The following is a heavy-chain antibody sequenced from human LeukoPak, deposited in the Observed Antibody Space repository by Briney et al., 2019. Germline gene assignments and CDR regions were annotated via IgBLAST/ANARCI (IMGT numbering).Heavy chain of an antibody. D-gene: IGHD2-21*02. J-gene: IGHJ5*02. CDR2: INPNSGGT. V-gene: IGHV1-2*02. CDR1: GYTFTGYY. CDR3: ARAARLHLVKKIARDWFDP. Sequence: ASVKVSCKASGYTFTGYYMHWVRQAPGQGLEWMGWINPNSGGTNYAQKFQGRVTMTRDTSISTAYMELSRLRSDDTAVYYCARAARLHLVKKIARDWFDPWGQGTLVTVSS.